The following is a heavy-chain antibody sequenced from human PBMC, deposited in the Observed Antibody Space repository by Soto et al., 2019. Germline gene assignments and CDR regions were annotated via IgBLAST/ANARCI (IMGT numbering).Heavy chain of an antibody. D-gene: IGHD6-13*01. V-gene: IGHV4-4*07. CDR1: GDSISGYF. CDR2: MFITGTS. CDR3: ARVSGAVVGAAAAPTSPSFGLDV. J-gene: IGHJ6*02. Sequence: SETLSPICSVSGDSISGYFWSWIRQPAGKGLEWIGRMFITGTSDYNPSLKSRVSMFLDTPTNQFSLKLRSVTAADTAVYYCARVSGAVVGAAAAPTSPSFGLDVWGQGTTVAVSS.